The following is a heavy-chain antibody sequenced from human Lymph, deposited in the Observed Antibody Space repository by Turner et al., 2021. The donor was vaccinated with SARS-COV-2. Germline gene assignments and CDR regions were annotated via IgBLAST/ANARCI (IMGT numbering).Heavy chain of an antibody. CDR2: ISYDGSNK. CDR1: GFTFSSYA. CDR3: ARDLGGYTDY. D-gene: IGHD5-12*01. J-gene: IGHJ4*02. Sequence: QVQLVESGGGVVQPGRSLRLSCAASGFTFSSYAMHWVRPAPGKGLEWVALISYDGSNKYYADSVKGRFTISRDNSKNTLFLQMNSLRAEDTAVFYCARDLGGYTDYGGQGTLVTVSS. V-gene: IGHV3-30-3*01.